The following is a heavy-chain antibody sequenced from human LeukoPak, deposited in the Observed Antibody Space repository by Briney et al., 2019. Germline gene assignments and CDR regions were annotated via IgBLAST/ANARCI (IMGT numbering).Heavy chain of an antibody. CDR2: IYPGGSDT. Sequence: GESLKISCKGSGHSFTNYWIGWVRQMPGKGLDWMGVIYPGGSDTRYSPSFQGQVTISADKSISTAYLQWSSLKASDTAMYYCARMAGYYGGKLDYWGQGTLVTVSS. J-gene: IGHJ4*02. V-gene: IGHV5-51*01. CDR3: ARMAGYYGGKLDY. D-gene: IGHD4-23*01. CDR1: GHSFTNYW.